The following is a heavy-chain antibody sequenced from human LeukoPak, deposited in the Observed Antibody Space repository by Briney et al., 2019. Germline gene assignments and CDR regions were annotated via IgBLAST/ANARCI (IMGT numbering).Heavy chain of an antibody. J-gene: IGHJ4*02. CDR2: IYYSGST. Sequence: KSSETLSLTCTVSGGSISSYYWSWIRQPPGKGLEWIGYIYYSGSTNYNPSLKSRVTISVDTSKNQFSLKLSSVTAADTAVYYCARVAHLVHGDYSFDYWGQGTLVTASS. CDR1: GGSISSYY. D-gene: IGHD4-17*01. V-gene: IGHV4-59*01. CDR3: ARVAHLVHGDYSFDY.